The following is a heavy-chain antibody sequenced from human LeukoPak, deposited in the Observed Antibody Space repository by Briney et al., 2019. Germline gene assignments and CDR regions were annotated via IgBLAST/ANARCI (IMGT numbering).Heavy chain of an antibody. Sequence: GGSLRLPCAASGFTFSSYAMDWVRQAPGKALEWVSSISTRSTHIYYADSAKGRFTISRDNAKNSLYLQMSSLRAEDTAVYYCVRLYCGGGSCYGRYYFDYWGQGTLVTVSS. D-gene: IGHD2-15*01. CDR3: VRLYCGGGSCYGRYYFDY. CDR2: ISTRSTHI. J-gene: IGHJ4*02. CDR1: GFTFSSYA. V-gene: IGHV3-21*01.